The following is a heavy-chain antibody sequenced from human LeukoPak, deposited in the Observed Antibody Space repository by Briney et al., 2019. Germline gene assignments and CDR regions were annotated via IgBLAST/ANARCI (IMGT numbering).Heavy chain of an antibody. Sequence: PGGSLRLSCAASGFTFSSYVMSWVRQAPGKGLEWVSAISGSGSSTYYADSVKGRFTISRDNSKNTLYLQMNSLRAEDTAVYYCANVQWLALDYWGQGTLVTVSS. CDR2: ISGSGSST. J-gene: IGHJ4*02. D-gene: IGHD6-19*01. CDR3: ANVQWLALDY. CDR1: GFTFSSYV. V-gene: IGHV3-23*01.